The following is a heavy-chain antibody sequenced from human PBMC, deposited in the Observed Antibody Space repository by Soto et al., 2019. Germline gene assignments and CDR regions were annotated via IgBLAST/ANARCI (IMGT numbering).Heavy chain of an antibody. Sequence: PGESLKISCKGSGYSFTSYWISWVRQMPGKGLEWMGRIDPSDSYTNYSPSFQGHVTISADKSISTAYLQWSSLKASDTAMYYCARIHGPALATYYYYYYGMDVWGQGTTVTVSS. J-gene: IGHJ6*02. CDR1: GYSFTSYW. CDR3: ARIHGPALATYYYYYYGMDV. V-gene: IGHV5-10-1*01. CDR2: IDPSDSYT. D-gene: IGHD3-10*01.